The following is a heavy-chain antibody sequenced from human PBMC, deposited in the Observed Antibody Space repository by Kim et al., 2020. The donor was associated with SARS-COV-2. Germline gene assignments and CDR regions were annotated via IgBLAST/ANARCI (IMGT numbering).Heavy chain of an antibody. CDR2: INTNTGNP. Sequence: ASVKVSCKASGYTFTSYAMNWVRQAPGQGLEWMGWINTNTGNPTYAQGFTGRFVFSLDTSVSTAYLQISSLKAEDTAVYYCAREYPDAGSYDAFDIWGQGTMVTVSS. CDR3: AREYPDAGSYDAFDI. V-gene: IGHV7-4-1*02. CDR1: GYTFTSYA. J-gene: IGHJ3*02. D-gene: IGHD2-2*01.